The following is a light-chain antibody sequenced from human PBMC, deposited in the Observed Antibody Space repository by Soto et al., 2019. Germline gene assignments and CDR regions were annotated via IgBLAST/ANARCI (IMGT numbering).Light chain of an antibody. J-gene: IGKJ1*01. CDR1: QNILHSSNNKNY. V-gene: IGKV4-1*01. CDR2: WAS. CDR3: QQYYSSPWA. Sequence: DIVMTQSPDSLAVSLGEMATINCKSSQNILHSSNNKNYLAWYQQKPGKPPKXLIYWASTRESGVPERFSGSGSGTDFTLTISSLPAEDVEIYYCQQYYSSPWAFGQGTKVDIK.